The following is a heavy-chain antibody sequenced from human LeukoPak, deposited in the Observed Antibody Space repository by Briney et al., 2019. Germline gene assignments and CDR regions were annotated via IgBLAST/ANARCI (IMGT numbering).Heavy chain of an antibody. CDR2: IYYSAST. J-gene: IGHJ3*02. CDR1: GCSISISSYY. Sequence: SETLSLTCPVSGCSISISSYYWVWIRQPPGKGLEWIGSIYYSASTYYNPSLKSPVTISVDTSKNQFSLKLSSVTAADTAVYYCARQLWGGLNAFDIWGQGTMVTVSS. CDR3: ARQLWGGLNAFDI. D-gene: IGHD3-3*01. V-gene: IGHV4-39*01.